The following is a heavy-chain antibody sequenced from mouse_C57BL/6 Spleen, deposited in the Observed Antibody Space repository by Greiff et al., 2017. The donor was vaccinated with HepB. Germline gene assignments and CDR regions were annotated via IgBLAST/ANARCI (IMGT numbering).Heavy chain of an antibody. Sequence: VKLMESDAELVKPGASVKISCKVSGYTFTDHTIHWMKQRPEQGLEWIGYIYPRDGSTKYNEKFKGKATLTADKSSSTAYMQLNSLTSEDSAVYFCARKGVRYYGSSYDYFDYWGQGTTLTVSS. J-gene: IGHJ2*01. CDR2: IYPRDGST. D-gene: IGHD1-1*01. V-gene: IGHV1-78*01. CDR3: ARKGVRYYGSSYDYFDY. CDR1: GYTFTDHT.